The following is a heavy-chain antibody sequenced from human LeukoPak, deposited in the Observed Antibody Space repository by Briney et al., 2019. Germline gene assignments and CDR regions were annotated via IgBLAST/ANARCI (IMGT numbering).Heavy chain of an antibody. CDR3: ASEGNYDSSGYSRYNYYYMDV. CDR2: IIPAFGTA. V-gene: IGHV1-69*05. Sequence: SVKVSCKGSGGTFSSYSISWVRQAPGQGLEWMGGIIPAFGTAHYAQKFQGRVTFTTDESTTTASMELRSLRSEDTAVYYCASEGNYDSSGYSRYNYYYMDVWGKGTAVTVSS. CDR1: GGTFSSYS. J-gene: IGHJ6*03. D-gene: IGHD3-22*01.